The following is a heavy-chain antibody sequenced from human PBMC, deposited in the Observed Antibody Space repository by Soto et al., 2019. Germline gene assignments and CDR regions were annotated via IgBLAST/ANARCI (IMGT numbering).Heavy chain of an antibody. CDR2: INHSGST. CDR3: ARGRGERPLWGSYRYWYFDY. Sequence: QVQLQQWGAGLLKPSETLSLTCAVYGGSFSGYYWSWIRQPPGKGLEWIGEINHSGSTNYNPSLKSRVTISVDTSKNQFSLKLSSVTAADMAVYYCARGRGERPLWGSYRYWYFDYWGQGTLVTVSS. J-gene: IGHJ4*02. D-gene: IGHD3-16*02. CDR1: GGSFSGYY. V-gene: IGHV4-34*01.